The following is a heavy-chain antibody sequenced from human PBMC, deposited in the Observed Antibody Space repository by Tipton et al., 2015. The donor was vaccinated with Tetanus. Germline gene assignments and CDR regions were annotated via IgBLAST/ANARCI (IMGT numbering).Heavy chain of an antibody. Sequence: TLSLTCTVSGGSFSLYYWNWVRQSPGKGLEWIGEISHSGSSSYSPSLKSRVTISVDTSKNQFSLRLGSVAAADTAVYYCARGEAYGDYPAMYFFDNWGQGTLLTVSS. V-gene: IGHV4-34*01. D-gene: IGHD4-17*01. J-gene: IGHJ4*02. CDR1: GGSFSLYY. CDR3: ARGEAYGDYPAMYFFDN. CDR2: ISHSGSS.